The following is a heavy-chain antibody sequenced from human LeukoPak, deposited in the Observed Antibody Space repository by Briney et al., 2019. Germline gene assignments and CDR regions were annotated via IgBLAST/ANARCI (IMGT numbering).Heavy chain of an antibody. Sequence: SVTVSCKASGGTFSSYAISWVRQAPGQGLEWMGGIIPIFGTANYAQKFQGRVTITADESTSTAYMELSSLRSEDTAVYYCARSNSGSYFDFDYWGQGTLVTVSS. V-gene: IGHV1-69*01. CDR1: GGTFSSYA. CDR2: IIPIFGTA. CDR3: ARSNSGSYFDFDY. J-gene: IGHJ4*02. D-gene: IGHD1-26*01.